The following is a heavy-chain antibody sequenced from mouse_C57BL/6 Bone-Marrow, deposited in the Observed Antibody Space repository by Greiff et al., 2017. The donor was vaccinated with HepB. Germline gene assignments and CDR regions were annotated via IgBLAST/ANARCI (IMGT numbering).Heavy chain of an antibody. V-gene: IGHV5-17*01. CDR3: AGDYGKLFAY. CDR1: GFTFSDYG. CDR2: ISSGSSTI. Sequence: EVKLVESGGGLVKPGGSLKLSCAASGFTFSDYGMHWVRQAPEKGLEWVAYISSGSSTIYYADTVKGRFTITRDNSKNTLFLQMTSLRSADTAMYYCAGDYGKLFAYWGQGTLVTVS. D-gene: IGHD2-1*01. J-gene: IGHJ3*01.